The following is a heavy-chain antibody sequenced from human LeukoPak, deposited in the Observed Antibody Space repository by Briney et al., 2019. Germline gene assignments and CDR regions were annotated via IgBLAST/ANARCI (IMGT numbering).Heavy chain of an antibody. CDR1: GFTFSRYS. D-gene: IGHD3-22*01. J-gene: IGHJ4*02. CDR3: ARASHGDRSGSYFYYFHY. V-gene: IGHV3-21*04. CDR2: ISDSGNYI. Sequence: GGSLRLSCAASGFTFSRYSMNWVRQAPGKGLEWVSSISDSGNYIYYADSVKGRFTISRDNAKNSLFLQMNSLRAEDTAVYYCARASHGDRSGSYFYYFHYWGQGTLVTVSS.